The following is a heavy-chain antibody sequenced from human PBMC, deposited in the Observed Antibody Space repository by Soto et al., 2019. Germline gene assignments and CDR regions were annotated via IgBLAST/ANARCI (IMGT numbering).Heavy chain of an antibody. CDR1: GYTFTSYA. V-gene: IGHV1-3*01. CDR2: INAGNGNT. D-gene: IGHD2-2*01. CDR3: ARESVPVVVGAFDI. J-gene: IGHJ3*02. Sequence: GASVKVSCKASGYTFTSYAMHWVRQAPGQRLEWMGWINAGNGNTKYSQKFQGRVTITRDTSASTAYMELSSLRSEDTAVYYCARESVPVVVGAFDIWGQGTMVTVSS.